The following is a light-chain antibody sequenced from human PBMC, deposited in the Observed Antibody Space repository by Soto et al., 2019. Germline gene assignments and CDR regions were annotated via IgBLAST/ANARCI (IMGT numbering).Light chain of an antibody. J-gene: IGLJ2*01. Sequence: QSVLTQPPSASGTPGQRVTVSCSGTYSNIGINDVHWYRQLSGTAPQILIYDTSQRATGVPDRFSGSRSGTSASLVISGLQTEDEADYPCAAWDDSLNGPAFGGGTKVTVL. V-gene: IGLV1-44*01. CDR3: AAWDDSLNGPA. CDR2: DTS. CDR1: YSNIGIND.